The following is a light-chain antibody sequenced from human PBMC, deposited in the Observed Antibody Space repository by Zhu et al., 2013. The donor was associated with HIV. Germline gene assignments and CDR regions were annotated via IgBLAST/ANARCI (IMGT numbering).Light chain of an antibody. CDR1: QSVSSG. Sequence: EILMTQSPVTLSVSPGERVTLSCRASQSVSSGLAWYQQKPGQAPRLLIYGASTRATGIPARFSGRGSGTEFTLTISRLEPEDFAVYYCQQYGTSPRTFGQGTKVEIK. CDR3: QQYGTSPRT. V-gene: IGKV3-15*01. J-gene: IGKJ1*01. CDR2: GAS.